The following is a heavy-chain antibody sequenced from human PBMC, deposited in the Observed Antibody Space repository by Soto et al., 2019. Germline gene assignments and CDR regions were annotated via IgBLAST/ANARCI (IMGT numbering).Heavy chain of an antibody. CDR3: EKVQMSSGDGYYYYGIDA. CDR2: ISYDGSNK. V-gene: IGHV3-30*18. J-gene: IGHJ6*02. CDR1: GFTFSSYG. D-gene: IGHD4-17*01. Sequence: GGSLRLSCAASGFTFSSYGRHWGRQAPGKGLEGVAVISYDGSNKYYADSVKGRFTISRDNSKNTLYLQMNSLSAEDTAVYYCEKVQMSSGDGYYYYGIDAWGQGTTVTVSS.